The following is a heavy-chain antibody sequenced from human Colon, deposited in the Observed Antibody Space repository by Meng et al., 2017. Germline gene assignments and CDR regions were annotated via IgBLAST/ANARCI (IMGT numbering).Heavy chain of an antibody. Sequence: SVKVSCKASGGTFSSYTISWVRQAPGQGLEWIGRIIPILGIANYAQKFQGRVTITADKSTSTAYMELSSLRSEDTAVYYCASGSTAMVTFDYWGQGTLVTVSS. CDR3: ASGSTAMVTFDY. CDR2: IIPILGIA. J-gene: IGHJ4*02. V-gene: IGHV1-69*02. CDR1: GGTFSSYT. D-gene: IGHD5-18*01.